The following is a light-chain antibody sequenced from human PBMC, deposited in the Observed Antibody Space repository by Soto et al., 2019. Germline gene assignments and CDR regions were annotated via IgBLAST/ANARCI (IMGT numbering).Light chain of an antibody. CDR3: HQYGSSPWT. J-gene: IGKJ1*01. CDR2: GAS. CDR1: QRVGNNF. Sequence: VLTQSPDTLSLSPGQRGTLSCRASQRVGNNFLAWYQQKPGQAPRLLIYGASSRATGIPDRFSGSGSGTDFTLTISTLEPEDSAVYYCHQYGSSPWTFGHGTKVEIK. V-gene: IGKV3-20*01.